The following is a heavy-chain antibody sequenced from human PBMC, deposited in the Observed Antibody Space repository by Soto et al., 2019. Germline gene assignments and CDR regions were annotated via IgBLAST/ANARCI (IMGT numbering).Heavy chain of an antibody. CDR3: ARHPGGGGGYWLPS. J-gene: IGHJ4*02. CDR2: IYYSGST. Sequence: QVQLQESGPGLVKPSETLSLTCTVSGGSVSSGSYYWSWIRQPPGKGLEWIGYIYYSGSTNYNASLKGRVTISVDTAKNHFSLKLSSVTAADTAVYYWARHPGGGGGYWLPSWGQGTLATVSS. CDR1: GGSVSSGSYY. D-gene: IGHD6-13*01. V-gene: IGHV4-61*03.